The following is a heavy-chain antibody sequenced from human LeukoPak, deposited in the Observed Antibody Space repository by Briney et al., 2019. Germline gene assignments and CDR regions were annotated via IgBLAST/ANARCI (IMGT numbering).Heavy chain of an antibody. D-gene: IGHD3-22*01. CDR2: IYYSGST. J-gene: IGHJ4*02. CDR1: GGSISSGGYY. Sequence: SETLSLTCTVSGGSISSGGYYWSWIRQHPGKGLEWIGYIYYSGSTYYNPSLKSRVTISVDTSKNQFSLKLSSVTAADTAVYYCARDYYHSSGYHYFDYWGQGTLVTVSS. V-gene: IGHV4-31*03. CDR3: ARDYYHSSGYHYFDY.